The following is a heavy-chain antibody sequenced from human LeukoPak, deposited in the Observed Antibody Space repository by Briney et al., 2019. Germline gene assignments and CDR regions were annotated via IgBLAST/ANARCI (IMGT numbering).Heavy chain of an antibody. D-gene: IGHD2-2*01. Sequence: SETLSLTCTVSGGSISSYYWSWIRQPPGKGLEWIGYIHYSGSTNYNPSLKSRVTISVDTSKNQFSLKLSSVTAADTAVYYCARGVRAIVVVPAAMFWFDPWGQGTLVTVSS. CDR1: GGSISSYY. CDR2: IHYSGST. J-gene: IGHJ5*02. CDR3: ARGVRAIVVVPAAMFWFDP. V-gene: IGHV4-59*12.